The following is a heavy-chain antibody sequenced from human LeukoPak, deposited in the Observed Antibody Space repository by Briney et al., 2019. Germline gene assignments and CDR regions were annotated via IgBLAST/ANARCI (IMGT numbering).Heavy chain of an antibody. V-gene: IGHV4-38-2*01. CDR1: GYSISSGYY. Sequence: PSETLSLTCAVSGYSISSGYYWGWIRQPPGKGLEWIGSIYHSGSTYYNPSLKSRATISVDTSKNQFSLKLSSVTAADTAVYYCARHGLVETTYYYYYMDVWGKGTTVTVSS. D-gene: IGHD1-26*01. CDR3: ARHGLVETTYYYYYMDV. CDR2: IYHSGST. J-gene: IGHJ6*03.